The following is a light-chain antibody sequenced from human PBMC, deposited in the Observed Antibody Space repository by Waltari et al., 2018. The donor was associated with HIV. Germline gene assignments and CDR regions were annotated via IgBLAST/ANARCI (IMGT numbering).Light chain of an antibody. V-gene: IGLV3-1*01. Sequence: SYELTQSPSVSVSPGQTASITCSGDKLGDTYVSWYQQKPGQSPVLVVYQSSKRPSEIPERFSGSNSGDTATLTISGTQAVDEADYYRQAWDSSSAVVFGGGTKLTVL. J-gene: IGLJ2*01. CDR2: QSS. CDR3: QAWDSSSAVV. CDR1: KLGDTY.